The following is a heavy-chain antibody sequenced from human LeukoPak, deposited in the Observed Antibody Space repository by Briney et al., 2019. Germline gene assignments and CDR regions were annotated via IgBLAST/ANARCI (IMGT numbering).Heavy chain of an antibody. V-gene: IGHV3-9*01. CDR1: VLTLYDYA. J-gene: IGHJ6*04. CDR3: AKEMCGSSPYCYAGGIVYYYYVMDV. Sequence: PGGSLSLSRATSVLTLYDYAMHSVGQAPAKGLEGVSGMSWNSSSIGYADSVKGRFTISRHTAKNYTYLQVHSLIAAEKALYYCAKEMCGSSPYCYAGGIVYYYYVMDVWVEGTTVSDCS. D-gene: IGHD2-2*01. CDR2: MSWNSSSI.